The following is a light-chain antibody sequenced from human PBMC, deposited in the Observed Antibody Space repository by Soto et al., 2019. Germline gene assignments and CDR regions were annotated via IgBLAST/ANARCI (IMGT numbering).Light chain of an antibody. Sequence: QSVLTQPASVSGSPGQSIIISCTGTDSDVGGYEYVSWYQQHPGKVPKLMIYDVSHRPSGVSHRFSGSKSGNTASLTISGLQAEDEADYYCNSYTSSSTGVFGGGTKVTVL. J-gene: IGLJ3*02. CDR3: NSYTSSSTGV. CDR1: DSDVGGYEY. V-gene: IGLV2-14*03. CDR2: DVS.